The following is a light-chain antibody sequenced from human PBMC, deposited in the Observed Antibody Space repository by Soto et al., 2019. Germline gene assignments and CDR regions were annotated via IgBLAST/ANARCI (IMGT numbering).Light chain of an antibody. V-gene: IGLV1-44*01. J-gene: IGLJ2*01. CDR2: SNN. CDR1: SSNIGSNT. Sequence: QSVLTQPPSASGTHGQRVTISCSGSSSNIGSNTVNWYQQLPGTAPKLLIHSNNQRPSGVPDRFSGSKSGTSASLAISGLQSEDEADYYCAAWDDSLSGLVFGGGTKLTVL. CDR3: AAWDDSLSGLV.